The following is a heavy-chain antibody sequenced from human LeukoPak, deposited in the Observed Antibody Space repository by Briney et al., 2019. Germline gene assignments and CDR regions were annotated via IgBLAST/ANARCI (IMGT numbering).Heavy chain of an antibody. V-gene: IGHV3-21*01. CDR1: GFTFSSYS. J-gene: IGHJ4*02. D-gene: IGHD3-22*01. Sequence: PGGSLRLSCAASGFTFSSYSMNWVRQAPGKGLEWVSSISSSSSYIYYADSVKGRCTISRDNAKNSLYLQMNSLRAEDTAVYYCARARGPDSSGYYKVDYWGQGTLVTVSS. CDR3: ARARGPDSSGYYKVDY. CDR2: ISSSSSYI.